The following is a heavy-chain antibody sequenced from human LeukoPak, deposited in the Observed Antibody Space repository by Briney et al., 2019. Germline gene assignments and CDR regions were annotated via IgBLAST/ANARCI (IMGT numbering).Heavy chain of an antibody. V-gene: IGHV4-34*01. CDR3: ARDPTTVVTTPYYFDF. CDR2: INDRGHT. J-gene: IGHJ4*02. CDR1: GGSFSGYH. D-gene: IGHD4-23*01. Sequence: SETLCLTCAVHGGSFSGYHWNWIRQSPGKGLEWIGEINDRGHTNYNPSLESRITISVDTSKKQFSLNLSSVTAADTAVYYCARDPTTVVTTPYYFDFWGQGTLVTVSS.